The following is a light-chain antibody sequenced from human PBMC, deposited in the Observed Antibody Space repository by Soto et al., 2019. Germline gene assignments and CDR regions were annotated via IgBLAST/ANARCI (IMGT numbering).Light chain of an antibody. J-gene: IGKJ3*01. CDR3: QKYSSVPV. CDR2: AAS. V-gene: IGKV1-27*01. Sequence: DIQMTQSPTSLSASVGDRVTITCRASQDIRNFVAWYQQKPGKAPKLLIYAASTLQSGVPSRFSGSGSGTAYTRTINSLQPEDVATYSCQKYSSVPVFGPGTKVEIK. CDR1: QDIRNF.